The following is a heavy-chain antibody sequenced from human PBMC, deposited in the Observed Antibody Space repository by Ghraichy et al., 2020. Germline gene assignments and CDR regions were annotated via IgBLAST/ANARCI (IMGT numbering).Heavy chain of an antibody. Sequence: SETLYLTCTVSGGSISSGGYYWSWIRQHPGKGLEWIGYIYYSGSTYYNPSLKSRVTISVDTSKNQFSLKLSSVTAADTAVYYCARNKMDCSSTSCHHYFDYWGQGTLVTVSS. CDR3: ARNKMDCSSTSCHHYFDY. CDR1: GGSISSGGYY. D-gene: IGHD2-2*01. CDR2: IYYSGST. V-gene: IGHV4-31*03. J-gene: IGHJ4*02.